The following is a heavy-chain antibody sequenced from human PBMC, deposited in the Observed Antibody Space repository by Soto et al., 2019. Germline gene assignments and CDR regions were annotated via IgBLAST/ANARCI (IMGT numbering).Heavy chain of an antibody. D-gene: IGHD3-10*01. J-gene: IGHJ5*02. CDR2: ISGSGGST. Sequence: GGSLRLSCAASGFTFSSYAMSWVRQAPGKGLEWVSAISGSGGSTYYADSVKGRFTISRDNSKNTLYLQMNSLRAEDTAVYYCAKDFGYGSGSYYNLNWFDPWGQGTLFTVSS. CDR1: GFTFSSYA. CDR3: AKDFGYGSGSYYNLNWFDP. V-gene: IGHV3-23*01.